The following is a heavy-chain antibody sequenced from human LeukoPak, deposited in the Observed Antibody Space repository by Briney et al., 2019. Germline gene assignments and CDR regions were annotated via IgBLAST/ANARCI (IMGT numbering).Heavy chain of an antibody. CDR1: GDSVSSNSAA. V-gene: IGHV6-1*01. CDR2: TYYRSKWYN. CDR3: ARPLMYYYGLETYFWFDP. Sequence: SQTLSLTCAISGDSVSSNSAAWNWIRQSPSRGLEWLGRTYYRSKWYNDYAVSVKSRITINPDTSKNQFSLQLNSVTPEDTAVYYCARPLMYYYGLETYFWFDPWGQGTLVTVSS. J-gene: IGHJ5*02. D-gene: IGHD3-10*01.